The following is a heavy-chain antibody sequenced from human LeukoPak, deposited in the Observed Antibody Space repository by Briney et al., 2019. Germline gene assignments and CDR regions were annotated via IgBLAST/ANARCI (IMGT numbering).Heavy chain of an antibody. CDR3: GTDTWWFDP. Sequence: GLEWVAVISYDGSNKYYADSVKGRFTISRDNSKNTLYLQMNSLRAEDTAVYYCGTDTWWFDPWGQGTLVTVSS. D-gene: IGHD5-18*01. V-gene: IGHV3-30*03. CDR2: ISYDGSNK. J-gene: IGHJ5*02.